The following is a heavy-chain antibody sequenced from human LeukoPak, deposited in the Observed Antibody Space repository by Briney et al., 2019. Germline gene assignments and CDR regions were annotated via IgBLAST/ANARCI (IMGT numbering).Heavy chain of an antibody. V-gene: IGHV3-7*03. CDR1: GFTFGKYW. Sequence: QAGGSLRLSCVASGFTFGKYWMSWVRQAPGKGLEWVANIKLDGSEKNYVDSVKGRFTISRDNTKNLLYLQMNSLRVEDTAVFYCARDQYDTWSRRGNFDSWGQGTLVIVSS. CDR3: ARDQYDTWSRRGNFDS. CDR2: IKLDGSEK. D-gene: IGHD3-3*01. J-gene: IGHJ4*02.